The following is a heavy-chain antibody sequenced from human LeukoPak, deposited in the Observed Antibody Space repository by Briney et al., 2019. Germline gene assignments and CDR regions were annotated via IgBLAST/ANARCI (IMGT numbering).Heavy chain of an antibody. D-gene: IGHD3-3*01. CDR3: ARGLRFLEWSIGY. Sequence: SETLSLTCTVSGGSISGYYWSWIRQPPGKGLEWIGFVFYSGSTNYNPSLKSRVTISVDTSKNQFSLKLSSVTAADTAVYYCARGLRFLEWSIGYWGQGTLVTVSS. V-gene: IGHV4-59*12. J-gene: IGHJ4*02. CDR2: VFYSGST. CDR1: GGSISGYY.